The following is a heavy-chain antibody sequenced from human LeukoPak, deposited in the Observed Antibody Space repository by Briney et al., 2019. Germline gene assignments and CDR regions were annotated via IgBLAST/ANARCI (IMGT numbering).Heavy chain of an antibody. CDR2: IYYSGST. CDR3: ARHAGGISATGTRPFDY. D-gene: IGHD6-13*01. V-gene: IGHV4-39*01. J-gene: IGHJ4*02. CDR1: GASFSSSTYY. Sequence: SETLSLTCTVSGASFSSSTYYWGWIRQPPGKGLEWIGSIYYSGSTYYNPSLKSRVAMSVDTSKNQFSLKLSSVTAADTAVYYCARHAGGISATGTRPFDYWGQGTLVTVSS.